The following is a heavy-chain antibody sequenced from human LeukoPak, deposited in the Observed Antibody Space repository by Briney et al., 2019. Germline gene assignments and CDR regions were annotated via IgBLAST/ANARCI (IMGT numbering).Heavy chain of an antibody. J-gene: IGHJ4*02. CDR1: GFTFSSYG. Sequence: GGSLRLSCAASGFTFSSYGMHWVRQAPGKGLEWVAVISYDGSNKYYADSVKGRFTISRDNSKNTLYLQMNSLRAEDTAVYYCAKGGDYWGQGTLVTVSS. CDR2: ISYDGSNK. V-gene: IGHV3-30*18. CDR3: AKGGDY.